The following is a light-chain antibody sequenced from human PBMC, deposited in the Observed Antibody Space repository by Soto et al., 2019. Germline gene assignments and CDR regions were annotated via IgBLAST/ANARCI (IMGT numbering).Light chain of an antibody. CDR3: QQYASSRRSLT. Sequence: EIVLTQSPGALSLSPGERATLSCRASQSVSSSYLAWYQQKPGQGPRLLIYGASSRATGIPDRFSGSGSGTDFTLTISRLEPEDFAVYYCQQYASSRRSLTFGPGTRMEIK. CDR2: GAS. CDR1: QSVSSSY. J-gene: IGKJ5*01. V-gene: IGKV3-20*01.